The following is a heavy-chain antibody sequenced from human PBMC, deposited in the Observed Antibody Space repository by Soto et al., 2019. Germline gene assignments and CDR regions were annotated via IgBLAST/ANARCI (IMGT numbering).Heavy chain of an antibody. V-gene: IGHV3-49*03. J-gene: IGHJ3*02. CDR3: TRETYYDILTGYKIYGDAFDI. CDR1: GFTFGDYA. CDR2: IRSKAYGGTT. D-gene: IGHD3-9*01. Sequence: PGGSLRLSCTASGFTFGDYAMSWFRQAPGKGLEWVGFIRSKAYGGTTEYAASVKGRFTISRDDSKSIAYLQMNSLKTEDTAVYYCTRETYYDILTGYKIYGDAFDIWGQGTMVTVSS.